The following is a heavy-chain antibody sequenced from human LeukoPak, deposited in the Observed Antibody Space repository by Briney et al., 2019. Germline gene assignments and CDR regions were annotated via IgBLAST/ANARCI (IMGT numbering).Heavy chain of an antibody. Sequence: PSETLSLTCAVSGGSFSGYYWSWIRQPPGKGPEWIGEINHSGSTYYNPSLKSRVTISLDTSKNQFSLNVSSVTAADTSVYYCARRRRIYGDYFVRAFDIWGQGTMVTVSS. D-gene: IGHD4-17*01. V-gene: IGHV4-34*01. CDR1: GGSFSGYY. J-gene: IGHJ3*02. CDR3: ARRRRIYGDYFVRAFDI. CDR2: INHSGST.